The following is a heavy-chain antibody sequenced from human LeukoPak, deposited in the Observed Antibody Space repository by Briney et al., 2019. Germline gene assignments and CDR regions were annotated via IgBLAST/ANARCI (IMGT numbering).Heavy chain of an antibody. CDR1: GFTFQTFG. CDR2: ISFDGSYK. Sequence: PGGSLRLSCAVSGFTFQTFGMHWVRQTPGKGLEWVALISFDGSYKYYTDSVKGRFTISRDNSKNTLYLQMNSLRAEDTAVYYCAKDCHEDDYGGNPTFDAFDIWGQGTMVTVSS. CDR3: AKDCHEDDYGGNPTFDAFDI. V-gene: IGHV3-30*18. D-gene: IGHD4-23*01. J-gene: IGHJ3*02.